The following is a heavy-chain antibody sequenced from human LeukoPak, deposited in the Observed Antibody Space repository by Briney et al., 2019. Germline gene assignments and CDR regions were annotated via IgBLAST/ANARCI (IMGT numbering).Heavy chain of an antibody. CDR2: ISSSGSYI. D-gene: IGHD6-13*01. V-gene: IGHV3-21*01. CDR1: GFIFGNYY. CDR3: ARVGYTDSWYSSPPFDY. Sequence: GGSLRLSCEASGFIFGNYYMSWVRQAPGKGLEWVSSISSSGSYISYADSVKGRFTISRDNAKNSLYLQMNSLRAEDTALYYCARVGYTDSWYSSPPFDYWGQGALVTVSS. J-gene: IGHJ4*02.